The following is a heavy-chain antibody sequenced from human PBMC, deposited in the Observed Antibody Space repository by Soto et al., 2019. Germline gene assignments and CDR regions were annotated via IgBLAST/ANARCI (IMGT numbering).Heavy chain of an antibody. CDR1: GGTFSSYA. CDR2: IITIFGTA. V-gene: IGHV1-69*13. Sequence: ASVKGSCKASGGTFSSYAISWLRQAPAQGLEWMGGIITIFGTANYAQNFQGRVTITADESTSTAYMELSSLRSEATAVYYCARAQLVVVTHGFWFDPWGHGPMDTVSS. D-gene: IGHD3-22*01. J-gene: IGHJ5*02. CDR3: ARAQLVVVTHGFWFDP.